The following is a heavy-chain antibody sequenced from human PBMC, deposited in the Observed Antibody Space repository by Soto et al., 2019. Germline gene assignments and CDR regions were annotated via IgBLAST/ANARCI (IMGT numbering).Heavy chain of an antibody. CDR1: GFTFSSYG. V-gene: IGHV3-33*01. Sequence: LRLSCAASGFTFSSYGMHWVRQAPGKGLEWVAFIWHDGGNKFYAESVKGRFTISRDNSKNTLYLQMTSLSAEDTAMYYCARDGDVNTGFGKDYWGQGTLVTVS. D-gene: IGHD3-16*01. J-gene: IGHJ4*02. CDR3: ARDGDVNTGFGKDY. CDR2: IWHDGGNK.